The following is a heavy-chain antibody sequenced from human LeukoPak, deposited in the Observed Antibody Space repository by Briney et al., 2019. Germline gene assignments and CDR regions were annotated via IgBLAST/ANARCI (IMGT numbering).Heavy chain of an antibody. D-gene: IGHD3-16*01. V-gene: IGHV5-51*01. CDR3: ARCKEAFGGILY. CDR1: GYTFTNYW. Sequence: GESLKISCKGSGYTFTNYWNGWVRQLPGKGLEWMGIIYPGDSDTRYSPSFQGQVTISADKSISTAYLQWSSLKASDTAMYYCARCKEAFGGILYWGQGTLVTVSS. CDR2: IYPGDSDT. J-gene: IGHJ4*02.